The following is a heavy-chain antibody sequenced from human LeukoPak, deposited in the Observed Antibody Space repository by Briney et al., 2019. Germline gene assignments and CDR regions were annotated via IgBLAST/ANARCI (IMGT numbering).Heavy chain of an antibody. J-gene: IGHJ4*02. D-gene: IGHD1-7*01. CDR3: ARGTEINFDY. Sequence: SETLSLTCTVSGGSISSSSYYWGWIRQPPGKGLEWIGSIYYSGSTYYNPSLKSRVTISVDTSKNQFSLKLTSVTAADTAVYYCARGTEINFDYWGQGTLVTVSS. CDR2: IYYSGST. V-gene: IGHV4-39*01. CDR1: GGSISSSSYY.